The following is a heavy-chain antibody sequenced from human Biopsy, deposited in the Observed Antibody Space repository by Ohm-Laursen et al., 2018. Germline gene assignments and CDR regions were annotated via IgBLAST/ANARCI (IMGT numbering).Heavy chain of an antibody. D-gene: IGHD4-11*01. Sequence: SLRLSCTASGFTFTSYAMHWVRQAPGKGLEWGAVISYDGSGEYYADSLQGRLIISRDNPKNTVDLQMNSLRAEDTAVYFCARDGKRWDYSTYFSWHFDLWGRGTLVTVSS. V-gene: IGHV3-30*03. CDR2: ISYDGSGE. CDR3: ARDGKRWDYSTYFSWHFDL. CDR1: GFTFTSYA. J-gene: IGHJ2*01.